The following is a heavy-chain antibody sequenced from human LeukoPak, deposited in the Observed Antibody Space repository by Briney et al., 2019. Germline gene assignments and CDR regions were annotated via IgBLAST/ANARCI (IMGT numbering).Heavy chain of an antibody. D-gene: IGHD6-19*01. J-gene: IGHJ5*02. Sequence: PGGSLRLSCAASGFTFSSYGMHWVRQAPLKGVEWVAVIWYDGSNKYYADSVKGRFTISRDNSKNTLYLQMNSLRAEDTAVYYCARDLWSGWSNWFDPWGQGTLVTVSS. CDR3: ARDLWSGWSNWFDP. CDR2: IWYDGSNK. CDR1: GFTFSSYG. V-gene: IGHV3-33*01.